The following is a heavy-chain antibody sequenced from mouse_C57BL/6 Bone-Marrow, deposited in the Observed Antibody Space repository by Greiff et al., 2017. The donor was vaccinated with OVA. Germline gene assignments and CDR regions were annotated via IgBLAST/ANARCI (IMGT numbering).Heavy chain of an antibody. D-gene: IGHD2-1*01. Sequence: EVKVVESGGGLVQPGGSLKLSCAASGFTFSDYGMAWVRQAPRKGPEWVAFISNLAYSIYYADTVTGRFTISRENAKNTLYLEMSSLRSEDTAMYYCARQRGNDWYFDVWGTGTTVTVSS. V-gene: IGHV5-15*01. J-gene: IGHJ1*03. CDR2: ISNLAYSI. CDR1: GFTFSDYG. CDR3: ARQRGNDWYFDV.